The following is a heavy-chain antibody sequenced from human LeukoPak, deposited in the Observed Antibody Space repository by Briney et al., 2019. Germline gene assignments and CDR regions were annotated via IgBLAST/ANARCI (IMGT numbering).Heavy chain of an antibody. CDR1: GGSISSYY. D-gene: IGHD3-22*01. CDR2: IYYSGST. J-gene: IGHJ5*02. Sequence: SETLSLTCTVSGGSISSYYWSWIRQPPGKGLEWIGSIYYSGSTYYNPSLKSRVTISVDTSKNQFSLKLSSVTAADTAVYYCARVEDYYDSSGYFNSWGQGTLVTVSS. V-gene: IGHV4-59*12. CDR3: ARVEDYYDSSGYFNS.